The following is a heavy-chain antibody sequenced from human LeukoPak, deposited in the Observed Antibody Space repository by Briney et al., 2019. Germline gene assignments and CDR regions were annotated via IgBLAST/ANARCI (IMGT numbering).Heavy chain of an antibody. CDR2: INPNSGGT. V-gene: IGHV1-2*06. CDR1: GYTFTGNY. Sequence: ASVKVSCKASGYTFTGNYMHWVRQAPGQGLEWMGRINPNSGGTNYAQKFQGRVTMTRDTSISTAYMELSRLRSDDTAVYYCARTYQLLRNWFDPWGQGTLVTVSS. D-gene: IGHD2-2*01. J-gene: IGHJ5*02. CDR3: ARTYQLLRNWFDP.